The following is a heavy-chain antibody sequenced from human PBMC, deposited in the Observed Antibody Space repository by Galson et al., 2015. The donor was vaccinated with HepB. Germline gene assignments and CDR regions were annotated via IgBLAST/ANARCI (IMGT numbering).Heavy chain of an antibody. CDR1: GGSISSYF. CDR3: ARAGGIAAAGTNPRNWYFDL. D-gene: IGHD6-13*01. V-gene: IGHV4-4*07. CDR2: VSATENA. Sequence: TLSLTCTVSGGSISSYFWTWIRQPAGKGLEWIGRVSATENANSNPSLTSRVTLSVDTSKNQFSLQRSSVTAADTAVYYCARAGGIAAAGTNPRNWYFDLWGRGTLVTVSS. J-gene: IGHJ2*01.